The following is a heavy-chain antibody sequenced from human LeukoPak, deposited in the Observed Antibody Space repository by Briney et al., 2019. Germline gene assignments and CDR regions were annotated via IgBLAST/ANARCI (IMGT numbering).Heavy chain of an antibody. CDR2: ISSDSSGI. Sequence: QPGGSLRLSCAASGFPFSSYSMNWVRQAPGKGLEWVSYISSDSSGIHYADSVKGRFTISRDDAKNSLFLQMNSLRAEDTAVYYRVRDAYHAAFLARYIYWGQGTLVTVSS. J-gene: IGHJ4*02. V-gene: IGHV3-48*01. CDR1: GFPFSSYS. CDR3: VRDAYHAAFLARYIY. D-gene: IGHD3-16*01.